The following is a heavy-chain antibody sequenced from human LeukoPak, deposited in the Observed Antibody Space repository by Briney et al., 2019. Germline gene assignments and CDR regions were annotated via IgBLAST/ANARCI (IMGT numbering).Heavy chain of an antibody. CDR3: AKAGIQLWEGDSFYYYLDV. J-gene: IGHJ6*03. CDR1: GGTFSGHG. CDR2: IIPLSGPA. D-gene: IGHD5-18*01. V-gene: IGHV1-69*06. Sequence: SVKVSCKASGGTFSGHGISWVRQAPGQGLEWMGGIIPLSGPANYAPKFQGTVTITSDKSTGTAYLELNSLRSEDTAVYYCAKAGIQLWEGDSFYYYLDVWGKGTTVTVSS.